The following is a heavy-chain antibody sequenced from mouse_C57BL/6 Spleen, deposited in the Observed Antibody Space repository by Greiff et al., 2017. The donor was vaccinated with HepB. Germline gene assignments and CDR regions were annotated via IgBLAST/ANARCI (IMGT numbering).Heavy chain of an antibody. V-gene: IGHV14-4*01. Sequence: VQLQQSGAELVRPGASVKVSCTASGFNIKDDYMHWVKQRPEQGLEWIGWIDPENGDTEYASKFQGKATITADTSSNTAYLQLSSLTSEDTAVYYCTTFGRDYWGQGTTLTVSS. CDR1: GFNIKDDY. CDR2: IDPENGDT. J-gene: IGHJ2*01. CDR3: TTFGRDY.